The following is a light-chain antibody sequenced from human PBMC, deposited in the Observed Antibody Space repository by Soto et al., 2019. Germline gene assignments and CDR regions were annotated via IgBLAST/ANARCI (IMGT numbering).Light chain of an antibody. V-gene: IGLV2-14*01. CDR2: DVS. CDR1: SSDVGGYNY. J-gene: IGLJ1*01. Sequence: QSVLTQPASVSGSPGQSITISCTETSSDVGGYNYVSWYQQHPGKAPKFMIYDVSNRPSGVSNRFSGSKSGNTASLTISGLQAEDEAEYYCSSYTTSNTRQIVFGTGTKVTVL. CDR3: SSYTTSNTRQIV.